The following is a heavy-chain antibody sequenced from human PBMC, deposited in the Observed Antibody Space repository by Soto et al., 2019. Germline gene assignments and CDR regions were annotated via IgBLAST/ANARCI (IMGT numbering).Heavy chain of an antibody. Sequence: SLTCTVSGGSISSSSYYWGWIRQPPGKGLEWIGSIYYSGSTYYNPSLKSRVTISVDTPKKQFSLKLSSVTEADTAMYYCARPHNGGGYGFDVWDQGTMVTVSS. CDR1: GGSISSSSYY. CDR2: IYYSGST. V-gene: IGHV4-39*07. CDR3: ARPHNGGGYGFDV. J-gene: IGHJ5*01. D-gene: IGHD3-16*01.